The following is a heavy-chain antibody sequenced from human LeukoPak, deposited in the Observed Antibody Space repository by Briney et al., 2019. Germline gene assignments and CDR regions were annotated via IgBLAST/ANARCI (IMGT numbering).Heavy chain of an antibody. CDR1: GFTFSSYG. D-gene: IGHD3-3*01. V-gene: IGHV3-30*03. CDR2: ISYDGSNK. CDR3: AAELRFLEWLSTGFDY. Sequence: GGSLRLSCAASGFTFSSYGMHWVRQAPGKGLEWVAVISYDGSNKYYADSVKGRFTISRDNSKNTLYLQMNSLRAEDTAVYYCAAELRFLEWLSTGFDYWGQGTLVTVSS. J-gene: IGHJ4*02.